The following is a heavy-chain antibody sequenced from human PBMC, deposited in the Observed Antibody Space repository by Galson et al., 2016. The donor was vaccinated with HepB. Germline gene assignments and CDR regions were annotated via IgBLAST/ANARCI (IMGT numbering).Heavy chain of an antibody. CDR3: TRELGAGYTTWFDT. J-gene: IGHJ5*02. CDR1: GFTFSRNS. D-gene: IGHD1-1*01. V-gene: IGHV3-48*02. Sequence: SLRLYCAASGFTFSRNSMNWVRQAPGQGLEWVSSNNSRSSSIYYADSVKGRFIISRDNAQTSLYLQMNSLRDDDTAVYYCTRELGAGYTTWFDTWGQGTLVTVSS. CDR2: NNSRSSSI.